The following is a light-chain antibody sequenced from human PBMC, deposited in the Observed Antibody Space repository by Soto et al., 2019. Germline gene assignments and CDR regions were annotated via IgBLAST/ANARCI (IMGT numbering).Light chain of an antibody. CDR2: RAS. Sequence: VMTQSPATLSVSPGERATLSCRASQSIGSXLAWYQQKPGQAPRLLISRASTRATGVPARFTGSGSGTEFTLTVSSLQSEDSAVYYCQQYYHWPPFTFGQGTKVEIK. CDR3: QQYYHWPPFT. J-gene: IGKJ2*01. CDR1: QSIGSX. V-gene: IGKV3-15*01.